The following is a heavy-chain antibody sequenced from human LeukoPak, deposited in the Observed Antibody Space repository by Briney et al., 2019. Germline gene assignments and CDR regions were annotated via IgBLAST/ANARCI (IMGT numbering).Heavy chain of an antibody. V-gene: IGHV3-74*01. J-gene: IGHJ3*01. CDR2: IDLNGGTT. Sequence: PGGSLRLSCAAAGFTFSDYWMHWARQAPGKGLEWVSRIDLNGGTTNYADSVKGRFTISRDNAKNTVFLQMNSLRAEDTAVYYCIRDLRQSDFWGQGTVVTVPS. CDR3: IRDLRQSDF. D-gene: IGHD5-24*01. CDR1: GFTFSDYW.